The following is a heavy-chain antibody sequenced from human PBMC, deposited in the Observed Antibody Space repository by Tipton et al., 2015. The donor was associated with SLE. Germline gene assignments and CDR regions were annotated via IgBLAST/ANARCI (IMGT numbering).Heavy chain of an antibody. V-gene: IGHV4-39*07. CDR2: IYYSGST. D-gene: IGHD5-18*01. J-gene: IGHJ4*02. CDR3: SCGYGYGFDY. CDR1: GGSISSSSYY. Sequence: GLVKPSETLSLTCTVSGGSISSSSYYWGWIRQPPGKGLEWIGSIYYSGSTYYNPSLKSRVTISVDTSKNQFSLKLSSVTAADTAVYYYSCGYGYGFDYWGQGTLVTVSS.